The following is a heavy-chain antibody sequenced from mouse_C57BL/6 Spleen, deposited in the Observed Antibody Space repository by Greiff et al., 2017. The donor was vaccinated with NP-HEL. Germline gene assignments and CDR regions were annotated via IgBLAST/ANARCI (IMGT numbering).Heavy chain of an antibody. D-gene: IGHD2-3*01. V-gene: IGHV2-6-1*01. J-gene: IGHJ3*01. CDR3: ARHEGYDGYYAWFAY. Sequence: VHLVESGPGLVAPSQSLSITCTVSGFSLTSYGVHWVRQPPGKGLEWLVVIWSDGSTTYNSALKSRLSISKDNSKSQVFLKMNSLQTDDTAMYYCARHEGYDGYYAWFAYWGQGTLVTVSA. CDR2: IWSDGST. CDR1: GFSLTSYG.